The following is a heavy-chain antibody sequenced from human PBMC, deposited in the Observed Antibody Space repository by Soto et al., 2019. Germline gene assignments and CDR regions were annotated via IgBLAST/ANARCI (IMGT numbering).Heavy chain of an antibody. Sequence: TLSLTCTVSGGSISSGGYYWSWIRQHPGKGLEWIGYIYYSGSTYYNPSLKSRVTISVDTSKNQFSLKLSSVTAADTAVYYCARDGGYCSGGSCPLGAFDIWGQGTMVTVSS. CDR3: ARDGGYCSGGSCPLGAFDI. J-gene: IGHJ3*02. CDR1: GGSISSGGYY. D-gene: IGHD2-15*01. V-gene: IGHV4-31*03. CDR2: IYYSGST.